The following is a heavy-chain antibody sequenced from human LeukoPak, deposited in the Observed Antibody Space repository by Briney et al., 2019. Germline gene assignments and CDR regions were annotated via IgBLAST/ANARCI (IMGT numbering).Heavy chain of an antibody. J-gene: IGHJ5*02. D-gene: IGHD3-3*01. CDR3: ARGRYDFWSGYYMETYHNWFDP. CDR1: GGSISSGSYY. V-gene: IGHV4-61*02. CDR2: IYTSGST. Sequence: KTSQTLSLTCTVSGGSISSGSYYWSWIRQPAGKGLEWIGRIYTSGSTNYNPSLKSRVTISVDTSKNQFSLKLSSVTAADTAVYYCARGRYDFWSGYYMETYHNWFDPWGQGTLVTVSS.